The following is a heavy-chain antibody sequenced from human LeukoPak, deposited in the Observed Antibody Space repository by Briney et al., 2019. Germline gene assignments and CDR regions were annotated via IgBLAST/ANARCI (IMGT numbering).Heavy chain of an antibody. CDR1: GGSINTPNYY. CDR3: ARLPGSYYYFYMDV. J-gene: IGHJ6*03. Sequence: SETLSLTCSVSGGSINTPNYYWGWIRQPPGKGLEWIGSIYYSGSAYDNPSLKSRGTMSVDTSKNQFSLRLSSVTAADTAVYYCARLPGSYYYFYMDVWGKGTTVTISS. CDR2: IYYSGSA. V-gene: IGHV4-39*01. D-gene: IGHD1-14*01.